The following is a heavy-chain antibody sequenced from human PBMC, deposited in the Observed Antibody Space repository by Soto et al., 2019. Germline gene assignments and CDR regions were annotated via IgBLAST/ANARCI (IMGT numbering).Heavy chain of an antibody. J-gene: IGHJ4*02. V-gene: IGHV1-18*01. Sequence: SVQVSCKATGYTFCNYGISWVRQAPGQGLEWMGWISAYNGNTNYAQKLQGRVTMTTDTSTSTAYMELRSLRSDDTAVYYCARRSSGWENYFDYWGQGTLVTVSS. D-gene: IGHD6-19*01. CDR2: ISAYNGNT. CDR1: GYTFCNYG. CDR3: ARRSSGWENYFDY.